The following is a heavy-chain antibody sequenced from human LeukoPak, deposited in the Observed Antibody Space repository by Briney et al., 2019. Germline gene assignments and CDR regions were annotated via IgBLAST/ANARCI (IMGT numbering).Heavy chain of an antibody. Sequence: GGSLRLSCAASGFTLSGHSLNWIRQAPGKGLEWVSYIGSGNTIRHYADSVKGRFTISRDNADNSLYLEMNSLRVEDTAVYYWGALMSTVSDFDYWGPGTLGTVSS. CDR1: GFTLSGHS. V-gene: IGHV3-48*01. CDR2: IGSGNTIR. J-gene: IGHJ4*02. D-gene: IGHD4-17*01. CDR3: GALMSTVSDFDY.